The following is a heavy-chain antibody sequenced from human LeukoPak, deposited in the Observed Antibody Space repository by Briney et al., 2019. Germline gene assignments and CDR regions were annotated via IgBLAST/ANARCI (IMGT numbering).Heavy chain of an antibody. CDR3: AAPSVAATLSEDGMDV. CDR2: IVVGSGNT. V-gene: IGHV1-58*01. J-gene: IGHJ6*02. Sequence: SVKVSCKASGFTFTSSAVQWVRQARGQRLEWIGWIVVGSGNTNYAQKFQERVTIARDMSTSTAYMELSSLRSEDTAVYYCAAPSVAATLSEDGMDVWGQGTTVTVSS. D-gene: IGHD2-15*01. CDR1: GFTFTSSA.